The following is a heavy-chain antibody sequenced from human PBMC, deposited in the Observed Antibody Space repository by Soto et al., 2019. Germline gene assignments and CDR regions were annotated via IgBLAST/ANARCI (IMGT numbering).Heavy chain of an antibody. CDR3: ARHNYGSGSTYFDY. V-gene: IGHV4-59*08. Sequence: QVQLQESGPGLVKSSETLSLTCTVSGGAISRYYWSWIRQPPGKGLEWIGYIYYSGSTNYNPSLKSRVTISVDTSKNQFSLKLNSMTAADTAVYYCARHNYGSGSTYFDYWGQGTLVTVSS. J-gene: IGHJ4*02. CDR1: GGAISRYY. CDR2: IYYSGST. D-gene: IGHD3-10*01.